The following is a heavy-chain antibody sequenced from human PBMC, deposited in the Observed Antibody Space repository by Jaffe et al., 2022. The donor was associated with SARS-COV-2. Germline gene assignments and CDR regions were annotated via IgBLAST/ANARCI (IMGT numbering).Heavy chain of an antibody. CDR3: ARDESHCSGGSCYRTRRDYYYYYGMDV. D-gene: IGHD2-15*01. CDR2: IIPILGIA. CDR1: GGTFSSYT. V-gene: IGHV1-69*08. J-gene: IGHJ6*02. Sequence: QVQLVQSGAEVKKPGSSVKVSCKASGGTFSSYTISWVRQAPGQGLEWMGRIIPILGIANYAQKFQGRVTITADKSTSTAYMELSSLRSEDTAVYYCARDESHCSGGSCYRTRRDYYYYYGMDVWGQGTTVTVSS.